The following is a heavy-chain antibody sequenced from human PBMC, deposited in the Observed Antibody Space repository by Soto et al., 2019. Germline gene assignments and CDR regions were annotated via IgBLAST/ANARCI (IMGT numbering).Heavy chain of an antibody. CDR2: IFHSGST. CDR1: GDSISNFHW. V-gene: IGHV4-4*02. Sequence: VQLHESGPGLVKASGTLSLTCAVSGDSISNFHWWTWLRQPPGRGLEWIGEIFHSGSTTYNPSLKRRVTISADKSQNQFSLRLNSVTAAATAVDSRARDERGWLQRGGGWFDAWGPGILVIVSS. CDR3: ARDERGWLQRGGGWFDA. D-gene: IGHD5-12*01. J-gene: IGHJ5*02.